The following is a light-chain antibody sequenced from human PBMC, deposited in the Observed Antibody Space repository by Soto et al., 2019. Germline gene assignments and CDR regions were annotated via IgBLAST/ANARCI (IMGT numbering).Light chain of an antibody. CDR3: LLFSGGAYV. CDR2: NTH. Sequence: QAVVTQEPSLTVSPGGTVTLTCASSTGAVTSDYYPNWFQQKHGQAPTSLIYNTHNRHSWTPARFSGSLLGNRAALTLSGALHEDEAEYYCLLFSGGAYVFGPGTKLTVL. J-gene: IGLJ1*01. V-gene: IGLV7-43*01. CDR1: TGAVTSDYY.